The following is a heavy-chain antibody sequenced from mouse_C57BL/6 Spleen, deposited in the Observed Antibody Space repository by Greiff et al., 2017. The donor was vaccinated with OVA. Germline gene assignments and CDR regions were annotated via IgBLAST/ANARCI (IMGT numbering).Heavy chain of an antibody. V-gene: IGHV1-82*01. J-gene: IGHJ2*01. CDR1: GYAFSSSW. CDR2: IYPGDGDT. Sequence: VQLQQSGPELVKPGASVKISCKASGYAFSSSWMNWVKQRPGKGLEWIGRIYPGDGDTNYNGKFKGKATLTADKSSSTAYMQLSSLTSEDSAVYFCAREYSNYFYFDYWGQGTTLTVSS. D-gene: IGHD2-5*01. CDR3: AREYSNYFYFDY.